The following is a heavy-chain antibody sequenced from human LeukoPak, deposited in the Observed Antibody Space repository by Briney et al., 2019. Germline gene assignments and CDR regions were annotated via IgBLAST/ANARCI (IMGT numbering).Heavy chain of an antibody. V-gene: IGHV1-18*01. CDR1: GYTFSRYG. D-gene: IGHD2-21*02. Sequence: ASVKVSCKASGYTFSRYGISWVRQAPGQGLEWMGWINTYNGNTNYAQKLQGRVTMTTDTSRSTAYMELRSLRSDDTAVYYCARRGRIVMVTAIPKDDAFDIWGQGTMVTVSS. CDR3: ARRGRIVMVTAIPKDDAFDI. CDR2: INTYNGNT. J-gene: IGHJ3*02.